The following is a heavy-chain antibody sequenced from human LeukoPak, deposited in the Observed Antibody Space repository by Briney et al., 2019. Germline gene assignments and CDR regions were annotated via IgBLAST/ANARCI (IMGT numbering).Heavy chain of an antibody. CDR1: GFTVSSNY. D-gene: IGHD3-16*01. V-gene: IGHV4-39*07. J-gene: IGHJ5*02. Sequence: PGGSLRLSCAASGFTVSSNYMSWVRQAPGKGLEWIGSIYYSGSTYYNPSLKSRVTISVDTSKNQFSLKLSSVTAADTAVYYCARKVGGPWGQGTLVTVSS. CDR2: IYYSGST. CDR3: ARKVGGP.